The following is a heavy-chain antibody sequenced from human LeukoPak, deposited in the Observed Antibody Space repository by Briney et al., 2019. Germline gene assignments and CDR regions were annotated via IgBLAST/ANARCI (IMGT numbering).Heavy chain of an antibody. V-gene: IGHV1-8*03. J-gene: IGHJ3*02. CDR3: ARGLNYYDSSGYYESPYAFDI. CDR2: MNPNSGNT. Sequence: GASVKVSCKASGYTFTSYDINWVQQAPGQGLEWMGWMNPNSGNTGYAQKFQGRVTITRNTSISTAYMELSSLRSEDTAVYYCARGLNYYDSSGYYESPYAFDIWGQGTMVTVSS. CDR1: GYTFTSYD. D-gene: IGHD3-22*01.